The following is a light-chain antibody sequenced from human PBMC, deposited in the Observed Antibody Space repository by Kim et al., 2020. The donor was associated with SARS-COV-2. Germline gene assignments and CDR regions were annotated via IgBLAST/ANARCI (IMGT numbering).Light chain of an antibody. CDR3: AAWDDSLRVV. V-gene: IGLV1-47*01. CDR2: RNT. CDR1: SSNIGSNY. J-gene: IGLJ2*01. Sequence: QSVLTQPPSASGTPGQRVTISCSGSSSNIGSNYVYWYQQLPGTAPKLLIYRNTQRSSGVPDRFSGSKSGTSASLAISGLRSEDEADYYCAAWDDSLRVVFGGGTQLTVL.